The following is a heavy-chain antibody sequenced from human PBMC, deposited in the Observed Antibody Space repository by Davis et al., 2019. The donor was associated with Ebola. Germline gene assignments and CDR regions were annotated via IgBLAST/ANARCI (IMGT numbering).Heavy chain of an antibody. CDR2: LGTGADT. CDR3: ATTPQYSSGQNKPFDY. J-gene: IGHJ4*02. CDR1: GFIFSSYV. V-gene: IGHV3-23*01. D-gene: IGHD6-19*01. Sequence: GESLKISCAASGFIFSSYVMSWVRQAPGKGLEWVSTLGTGADTYYADSVKGRFTISRDNSKNTLYLQMNSLRAEDTAVYYCATTPQYSSGQNKPFDYWGQGTLVTVSS.